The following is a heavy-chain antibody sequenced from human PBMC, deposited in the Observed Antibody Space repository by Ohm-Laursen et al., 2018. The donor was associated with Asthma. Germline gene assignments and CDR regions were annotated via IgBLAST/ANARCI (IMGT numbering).Heavy chain of an antibody. CDR3: AREGCSGGSCDIDY. J-gene: IGHJ4*02. CDR1: GFTFSSYG. Sequence: SLRLSCAASGFTFSSYGMHWVRQAPGKGLEWVTTIWYDGSDKYYADSVKDRFTISRDNSKNTLYLQMNSLRAEDTAVYYCAREGCSGGSCDIDYWGQGTLVTVSS. D-gene: IGHD2-15*01. CDR2: IWYDGSDK. V-gene: IGHV3-33*01.